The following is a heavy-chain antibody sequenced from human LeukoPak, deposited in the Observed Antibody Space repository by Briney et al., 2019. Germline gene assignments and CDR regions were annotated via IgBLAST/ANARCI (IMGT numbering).Heavy chain of an antibody. J-gene: IGHJ4*02. CDR3: ARDRGGYIDY. CDR1: GLTVSSNY. Sequence: PGGSLRLSCAASGLTVSSNYMSWVRQAPGKGLEWVSVIYTGGSTYYADSVKGRFTISRDNSKNTLYLQMSSLRAEDTAVYYCARDRGGYIDYWGQGTLVTVSS. V-gene: IGHV3-53*01. CDR2: IYTGGST.